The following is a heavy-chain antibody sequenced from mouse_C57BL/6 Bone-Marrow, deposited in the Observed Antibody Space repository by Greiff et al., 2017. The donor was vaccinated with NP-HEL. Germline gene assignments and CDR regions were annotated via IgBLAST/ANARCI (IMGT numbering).Heavy chain of an antibody. CDR2: INPNNGGT. CDR3: AKGSYWHFDV. Sequence: VQLQQSGPELVKPGASVKMSCKASGYTFTDYNMHWVKQSHGKSLEWIGYINPNNGGTSYNQKFKGKATLTVNKSSSTAYMELRSLTSEDSAVYYCAKGSYWHFDVWGTGTTVTVSS. J-gene: IGHJ1*03. V-gene: IGHV1-22*01. CDR1: GYTFTDYN.